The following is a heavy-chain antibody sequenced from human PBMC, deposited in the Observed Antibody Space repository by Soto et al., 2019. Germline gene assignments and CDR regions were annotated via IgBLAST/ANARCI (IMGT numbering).Heavy chain of an antibody. V-gene: IGHV3-7*04. J-gene: IGHJ4*02. CDR2: IAHDASDK. Sequence: EVQLVESGGGLVQPGGSLRLSCAASGFSFSSYWMSWVRQAPGKGLEWGANIAHDASDKYYVDSVRGRFTLSRDNAKNALHLQMNSLRAEDTAVYYCAREDHSTYNYWGQGTMVTVSS. CDR3: AREDHSTYNY. D-gene: IGHD4-4*01. CDR1: GFSFSSYW.